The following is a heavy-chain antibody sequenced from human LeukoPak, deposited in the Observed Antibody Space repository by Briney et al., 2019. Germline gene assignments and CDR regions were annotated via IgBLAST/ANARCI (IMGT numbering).Heavy chain of an antibody. V-gene: IGHV3-21*01. D-gene: IGHD4-17*01. CDR3: XRDPPYDYGXXYDAXXI. Sequence: GGSLRLSCTASGFTFSSYSMNWVRQAPGKGLEWVSSISSSSSYIYYADSVKGRFTISRDNAKNSLYLQMNSLRAEDTAVYYCXRDPPYDYGXXYDAXXIWGQGTMXTXXS. CDR1: GFTFSSYS. J-gene: IGHJ3*02. CDR2: ISSSSSYI.